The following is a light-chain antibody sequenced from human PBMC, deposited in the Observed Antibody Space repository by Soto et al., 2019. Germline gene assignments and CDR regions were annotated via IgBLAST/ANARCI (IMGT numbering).Light chain of an antibody. Sequence: AIQMTQSPSSLSASVGDRVTMTCRASQDIRDDLSWYQQRPGRAPKLLLFAASRLEGGVPSRFSGSYSGRDFTLTISGLQPDDFATYYCLHYYNYPQTLGQGTKVDIK. CDR3: LHYYNYPQT. CDR2: AAS. CDR1: QDIRDD. J-gene: IGKJ1*01. V-gene: IGKV1-6*01.